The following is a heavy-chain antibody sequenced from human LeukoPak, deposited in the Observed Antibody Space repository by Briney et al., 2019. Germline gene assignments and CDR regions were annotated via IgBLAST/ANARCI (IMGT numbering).Heavy chain of an antibody. Sequence: SETLSLTCTVSGGSISSYYWSWVRQPAGKGLEWMGRIYSSGGTNCNPSLKSRVTMSVDTSKNQFSLKLSSVTAADTAVYYCARGSIAADYWGQGTLVTVSS. J-gene: IGHJ4*02. D-gene: IGHD6-6*01. CDR2: IYSSGGT. CDR1: GGSISSYY. V-gene: IGHV4-4*07. CDR3: ARGSIAADY.